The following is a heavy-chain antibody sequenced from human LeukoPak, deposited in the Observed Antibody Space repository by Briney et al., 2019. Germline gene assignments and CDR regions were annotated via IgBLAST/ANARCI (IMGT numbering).Heavy chain of an antibody. V-gene: IGHV4-39*07. CDR3: ARLVRGHFDY. CDR1: GGSISSSSYY. Sequence: PSETLSLTCTVSGGSISSSSYYWGWIRQPPGKGLEWTGSIYYSGSTYYNPSLKSRVTISVDTSKNQFSLKLSSVTAADTAVYYCARLVRGHFDYWGQGTLVTVSS. J-gene: IGHJ4*02. CDR2: IYYSGST. D-gene: IGHD3-10*01.